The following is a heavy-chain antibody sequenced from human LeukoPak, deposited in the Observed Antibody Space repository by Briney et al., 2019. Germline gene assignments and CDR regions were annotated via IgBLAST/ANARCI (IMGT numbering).Heavy chain of an antibody. D-gene: IGHD2-2*01. CDR3: ARVYCSSTSCPKGRAFDI. CDR1: GYTFTSYY. V-gene: IGHV1-46*01. J-gene: IGHJ3*02. CDR2: INPSGGST. Sequence: ASVKVSCKASGYTFTSYYMHWVRQAPGQGLEWMGIINPSGGSTSYAQKFQGRVTMTRDTSTSTVYMELSSLRSEDTAVYYCARVYCSSTSCPKGRAFDIWGQGTMVTVSS.